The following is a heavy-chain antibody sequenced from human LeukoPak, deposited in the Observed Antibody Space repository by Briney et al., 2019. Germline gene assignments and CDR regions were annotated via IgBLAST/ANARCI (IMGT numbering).Heavy chain of an antibody. Sequence: SETLSLTCTVSGGSISSYYWSWIRQPPGKGLEWIGYIYYSGSTNYNPSLKSRVTISVDTSKNQFSLKLSSVTAADTAVYYCARDGRARYSSSWYGFDPWGQGTLVTVSS. CDR3: ARDGRARYSSSWYGFDP. CDR1: GGSISSYY. J-gene: IGHJ5*02. D-gene: IGHD6-13*01. CDR2: IYYSGST. V-gene: IGHV4-59*12.